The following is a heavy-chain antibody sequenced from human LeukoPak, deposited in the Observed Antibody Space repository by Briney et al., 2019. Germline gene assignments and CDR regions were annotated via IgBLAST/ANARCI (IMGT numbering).Heavy chain of an antibody. CDR3: ARDPYGSGSYTPHNWFDP. CDR1: GGTFSSYA. CDR2: IIPIFGTA. J-gene: IGHJ5*02. D-gene: IGHD3-10*01. Sequence: GASVKVSCKASGGTFSSYAISWVRQAPGQGLGWMGGIIPIFGTANSAQKVHGRVTITADESTSTAYMELSSLRSDDTALYYCARDPYGSGSYTPHNWFDPWGQGTLVTVSS. V-gene: IGHV1-69*13.